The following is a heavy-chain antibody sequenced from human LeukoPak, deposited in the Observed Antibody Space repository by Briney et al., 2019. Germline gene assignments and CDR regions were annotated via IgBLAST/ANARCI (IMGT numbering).Heavy chain of an antibody. V-gene: IGHV4-4*02. J-gene: IGHJ6*02. CDR3: ARGVGQWLVQDQPDPYYYGMDV. CDR1: GDSISSSNW. D-gene: IGHD6-19*01. CDR2: IYHSGST. Sequence: PSGTLSLTCAVSGDSISSSNWWSWVRQPPGKGLEWIGEIYHSGSTNYNPSLKSRVTISVDTSKNQFSLKLSSVTAADTAVYYCARGVGQWLVQDQPDPYYYGMDVWGQGTTVTVSS.